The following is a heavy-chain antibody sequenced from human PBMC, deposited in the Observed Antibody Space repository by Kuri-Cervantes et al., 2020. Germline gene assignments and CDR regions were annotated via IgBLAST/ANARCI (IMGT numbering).Heavy chain of an antibody. Sequence: GESLKISCAASGFTFSSYSMNWVRQAPGKGLEWVSSISSSSSYIYYADSVKGRFTISRDNAKNSLYLQMNSLRAEDTAVYYRARGHYYYGMDVWGQGTTVTVSS. J-gene: IGHJ6*02. CDR1: GFTFSSYS. V-gene: IGHV3-21*01. CDR3: ARGHYYYGMDV. CDR2: ISSSSSYI.